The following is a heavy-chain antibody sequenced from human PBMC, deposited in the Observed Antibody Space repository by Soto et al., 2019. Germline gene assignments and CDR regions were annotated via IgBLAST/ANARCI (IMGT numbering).Heavy chain of an antibody. CDR2: VSTNDDRT. CDR1: GYSFTAYG. Sequence: XSVKVSCKTSGYSFTAYGLAWLRQAPGQSPEWMGWVSTNDDRTNYAQKFQGRVTMTTDRSTTTTSMELRSLRPDYTAVYYCARELNTESSAYYSFAFWGQGTLVTVSS. D-gene: IGHD3-22*01. J-gene: IGHJ4*02. V-gene: IGHV1-18*01. CDR3: ARELNTESSAYYSFAF.